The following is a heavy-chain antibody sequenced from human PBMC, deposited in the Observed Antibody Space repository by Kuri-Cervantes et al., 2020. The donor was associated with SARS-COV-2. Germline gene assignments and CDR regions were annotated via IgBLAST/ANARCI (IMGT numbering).Heavy chain of an antibody. CDR2: IYNCGST. J-gene: IGHJ4*02. CDR1: GFTFSSYA. CDR3: AKDLAYGDYAGDY. D-gene: IGHD4-17*01. V-gene: IGHV3-23*01. Sequence: GGSLRLSCAASGFTFSSYAMSWVRQAPGKGLEWVSVIYNCGSTYYADSVKGRFTISRDNSKNTLYLQMNSLRAEDTAVYYCAKDLAYGDYAGDYWGQGTLVTVSS.